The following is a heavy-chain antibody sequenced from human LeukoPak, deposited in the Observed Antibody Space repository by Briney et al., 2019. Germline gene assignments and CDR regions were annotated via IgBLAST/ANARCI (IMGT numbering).Heavy chain of an antibody. CDR1: GFTFSRQT. CDR2: ISSSSSYI. Sequence: GGSLRPSCAASGFTFSRQTMNWVRRAPGKGLEWVSSISSSSSYIYYAVSVKGRFTISRDNAKNSLYLQMNSLRAEDTAVYYCASDYGGKRDAFDIWGQGTMVTVSS. J-gene: IGHJ3*02. V-gene: IGHV3-21*01. D-gene: IGHD4-23*01. CDR3: ASDYGGKRDAFDI.